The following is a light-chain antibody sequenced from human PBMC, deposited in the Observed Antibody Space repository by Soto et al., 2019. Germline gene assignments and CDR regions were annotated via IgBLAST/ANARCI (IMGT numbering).Light chain of an antibody. J-gene: IGKJ1*01. CDR2: KAS. V-gene: IGKV1-5*03. CDR1: QNINNW. CDR3: QQCKNWT. Sequence: DIQMTQSPSILSASVGDRVTITCRASQNINNWVAWYQQKPGKAPELLIFKASSLQTGVPSRFSGSGSGTEFTLTISGLQPDDSATYYCQQCKNWTFGQGTKVEIK.